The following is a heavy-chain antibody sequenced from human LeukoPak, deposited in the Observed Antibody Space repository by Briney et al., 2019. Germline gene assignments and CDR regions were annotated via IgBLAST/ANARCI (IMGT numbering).Heavy chain of an antibody. Sequence: PGGSLRLSRAPSGFHLWSSWMSWARQAPGKGLEWVANIKEDGSEKNYVDSVKGRFTISRDNAENSLYLQMNSLRAEDTAVYYWAKDGGGPLDCGQGTLVTVSS. J-gene: IGHJ4*02. CDR2: IKEDGSEK. CDR3: AKDGGGPLD. D-gene: IGHD3-10*01. V-gene: IGHV3-7*01. CDR1: GFHLWSSW.